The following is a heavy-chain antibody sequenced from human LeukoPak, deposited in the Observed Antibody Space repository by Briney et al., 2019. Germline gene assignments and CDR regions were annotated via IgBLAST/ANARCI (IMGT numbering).Heavy chain of an antibody. CDR3: ARELTMVRGVIDY. CDR1: GFTVSSNY. Sequence: PGGSLRLSCAAPGFTVSSNYMSWVRQAPGKGLEWVSVIYSGGSTYYADSVKGRFTISRDNSKNTLYLQMNSLRAEDTAVYYCARELTMVRGVIDYRGQGTLVTVSS. V-gene: IGHV3-66*01. J-gene: IGHJ4*02. D-gene: IGHD3-10*01. CDR2: IYSGGST.